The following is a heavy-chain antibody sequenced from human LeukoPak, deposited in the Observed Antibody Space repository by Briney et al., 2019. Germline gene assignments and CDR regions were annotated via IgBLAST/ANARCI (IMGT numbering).Heavy chain of an antibody. J-gene: IGHJ5*02. D-gene: IGHD1-26*01. Sequence: PSETLSLTCTVSGGSISIYYWSWIRQPPGKGLEWIGYIYYSGSSNYNPSLKSRVTISVDTSKNQFSLKLSSVTAADTAVYYCARHSAPSGSYSNWFDPWGQGTLVTVSS. CDR2: IYYSGSS. CDR3: ARHSAPSGSYSNWFDP. CDR1: GGSISIYY. V-gene: IGHV4-59*08.